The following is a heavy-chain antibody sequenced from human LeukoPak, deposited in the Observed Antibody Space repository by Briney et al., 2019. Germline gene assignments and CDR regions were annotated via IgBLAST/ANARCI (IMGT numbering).Heavy chain of an antibody. J-gene: IGHJ4*02. Sequence: GRSLRLSCAASGFTFSSYAMHCVRQAPGKGLEWVAVIWYHGNNQYYAASVKGRFTISRDNSRNTLYLEMNSLRAEDTAVYYCTRDGGTPREVHATLDYWGQGTLVTVSS. D-gene: IGHD1-26*01. CDR3: TRDGGTPREVHATLDY. CDR2: IWYHGNNQ. V-gene: IGHV3-33*08. CDR1: GFTFSSYA.